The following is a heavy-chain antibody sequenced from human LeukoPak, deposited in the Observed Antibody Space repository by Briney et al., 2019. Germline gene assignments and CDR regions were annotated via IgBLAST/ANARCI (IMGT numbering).Heavy chain of an antibody. D-gene: IGHD4-17*01. CDR1: GFTFSSYA. V-gene: IGHV3-23*01. Sequence: PGGSLRLSCAASGFTFSSYAMTWVRQAPGKGLEWVSAIGGRGYVTYYADSVTGRFTISRDNSKNTLYLQMNSLRADDSALYYCAKSHLTTVNFGRTSDFWGQGTLVTVFS. J-gene: IGHJ4*02. CDR2: IGGRGYVT. CDR3: AKSHLTTVNFGRTSDF.